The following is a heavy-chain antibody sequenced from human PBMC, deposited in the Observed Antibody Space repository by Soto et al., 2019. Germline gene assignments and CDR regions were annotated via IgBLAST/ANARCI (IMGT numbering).Heavy chain of an antibody. CDR3: ARAIVGPTTTGWLDP. CDR1: GGTFSRYA. J-gene: IGHJ5*02. V-gene: IGHV1-69*13. CDR2: IIPIFGTA. D-gene: IGHD1-26*01. Sequence: RASVKVSCKASGGTFSRYAISWVRQAPGQGLEWVGGIIPIFGTANYAQKFQGRVTITADESTSTAYMELSSLRFEDTAVYYCARAIVGPTTTGWLDPWGQGTLVTVSS.